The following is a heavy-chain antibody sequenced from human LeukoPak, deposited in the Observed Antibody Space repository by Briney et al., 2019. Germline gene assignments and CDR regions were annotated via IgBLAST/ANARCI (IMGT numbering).Heavy chain of an antibody. CDR1: GGSFSGYY. D-gene: IGHD3-3*01. CDR2: INHGGST. V-gene: IGHV4-34*01. Sequence: SETLSLTCAVYGGSFSGYYWGWIRQPPGRGLEWIGDINHGGSTNYNPSLKSRLTISVDTSKNQFSLKLNAVTAADTAVYYCARGRYTIFGVVSDFDHWGQGTLVTVSS. CDR3: ARGRYTIFGVVSDFDH. J-gene: IGHJ4*02.